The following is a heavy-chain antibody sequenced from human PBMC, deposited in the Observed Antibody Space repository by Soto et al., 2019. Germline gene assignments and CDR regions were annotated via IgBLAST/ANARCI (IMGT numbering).Heavy chain of an antibody. V-gene: IGHV4-34*01. J-gene: IGHJ2*01. CDR3: ARVPSHWYFDL. CDR1: GGSFSGYY. CDR2: INHSGST. Sequence: SETLSLTCAVYGGSFSGYYWSWIRQPPGKGLEWIGEINHSGSTNYNPSLKSRVTISVDTSKNQFSLKLSSVTAADTAVYYCARVPSHWYFDLWGRGTLVTVSS.